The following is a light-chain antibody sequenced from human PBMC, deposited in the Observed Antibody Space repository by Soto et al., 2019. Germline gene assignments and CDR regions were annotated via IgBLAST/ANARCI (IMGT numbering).Light chain of an antibody. V-gene: IGKV3-20*01. J-gene: IGKJ2*01. CDR1: RSLTKNY. Sequence: DIVLTQSPGTLSLSPGDTATLACRASRSLTKNYLNWYQQKPGQPPRLLIYGAFRRATGVPDRFSGSGSGTDFTLTINRLETEDFAMYYCQPYGSSIMYTFGQGTKLEIK. CDR2: GAF. CDR3: QPYGSSIMYT.